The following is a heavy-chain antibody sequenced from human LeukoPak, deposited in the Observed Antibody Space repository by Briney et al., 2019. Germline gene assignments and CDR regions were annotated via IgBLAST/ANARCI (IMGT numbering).Heavy chain of an antibody. CDR2: ISAYNGNT. V-gene: IGHV1-18*01. J-gene: IGHJ4*02. CDR3: ARDRGIAAAVFRPFDY. D-gene: IGHD6-13*01. CDR1: GYTFTSYG. Sequence: ASVKVSCKASGYTFTSYGISWVRQAPGQGLEWMGWISAYNGNTNYAQKLQGRVTMTTDTSTSTAYMELRSLRSDDTAVYYCARDRGIAAAVFRPFDYWGQGTLVTVSS.